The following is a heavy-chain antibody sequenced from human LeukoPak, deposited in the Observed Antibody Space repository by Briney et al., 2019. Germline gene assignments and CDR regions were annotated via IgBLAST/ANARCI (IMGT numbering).Heavy chain of an antibody. CDR2: ISDSGDST. D-gene: IGHD6-19*01. CDR3: AKDAARHSSGCLQY. V-gene: IGHV3-23*01. Sequence: GGSLRLSCAASGFTFSSFAMTWVRQAPGKGLEWVSSISDSGDSTYYADYVKGRFTISRDNSKNMLYLEMNSLRGEDTAIYYCAKDAARHSSGCLQYWVQGTLLTVSS. J-gene: IGHJ4*02. CDR1: GFTFSSFA.